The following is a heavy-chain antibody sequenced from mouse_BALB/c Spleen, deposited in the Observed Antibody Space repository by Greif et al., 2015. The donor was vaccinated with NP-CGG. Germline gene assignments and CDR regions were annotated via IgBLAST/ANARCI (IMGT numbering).Heavy chain of an antibody. CDR1: GFTFSDYY. CDR2: ISDGGSYT. D-gene: IGHD1-1*01. J-gene: IGHJ4*01. V-gene: IGHV5-4*02. CDR3: ARDAPDYYGTLYAMDY. Sequence: EVMLVESGGGLVKPGGSLKLSCAASGFTFSDYYMYWVRQTPEKRLEWVATISDGGSYTYYPDSVKGRFTISRDNAKNNLYLQMSSLKSEDTAMYYCARDAPDYYGTLYAMDYWGQGTSVTVSS.